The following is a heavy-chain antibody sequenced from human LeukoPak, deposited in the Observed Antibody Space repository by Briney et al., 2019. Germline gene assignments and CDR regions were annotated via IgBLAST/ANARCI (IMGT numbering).Heavy chain of an antibody. V-gene: IGHV3-23*01. CDR2: ISGSGRTI. CDR3: AKNVMVKRYIDY. CDR1: GFILNNHA. J-gene: IGHJ4*02. D-gene: IGHD5-18*01. Sequence: GGSLRLSCAASGFILNNHAMTWVRQAPGKGLQWISVISGSGRTIEYEDSVKGRFTISRDNSKNTVSLQMDNLRVEDTAIYYCAKNVMVKRYIDYWGQGTPVTVSS.